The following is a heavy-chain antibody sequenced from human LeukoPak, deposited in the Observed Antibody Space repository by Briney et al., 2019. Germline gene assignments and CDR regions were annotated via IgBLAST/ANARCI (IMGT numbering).Heavy chain of an antibody. CDR2: ISRGGDSI. CDR3: AKGTGPHYYYYMDV. Sequence: NPGGSRRLSCAASGFTFSDYYMSWIRQAPGKGLEWVSYISRGGDSIYYADSVKGRFTISRDNAKNSLYLQMNSLRAEDMALYYCAKGTGPHYYYYMDVWGKGTTVTVSS. J-gene: IGHJ6*03. V-gene: IGHV3-11*01. D-gene: IGHD4-17*01. CDR1: GFTFSDYY.